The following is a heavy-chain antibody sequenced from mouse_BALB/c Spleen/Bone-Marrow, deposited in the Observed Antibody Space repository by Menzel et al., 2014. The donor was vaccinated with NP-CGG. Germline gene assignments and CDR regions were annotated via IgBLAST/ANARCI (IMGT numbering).Heavy chain of an antibody. CDR1: GFTFSSYG. D-gene: IGHD1-1*01. CDR3: ARVYGWYFDV. J-gene: IGHJ1*01. CDR2: INNNGGST. V-gene: IGHV5-6-3*01. Sequence: EVHLVESGGGLVKPGGSLNLSCVASGFTFSSYGMSWVRQTPDKRLELVATINNNGGSTYYPDSVKGQFTISRDNAKNTLYLQMSSLKSEDTAMYYCARVYGWYFDVWGAGTTVTVSS.